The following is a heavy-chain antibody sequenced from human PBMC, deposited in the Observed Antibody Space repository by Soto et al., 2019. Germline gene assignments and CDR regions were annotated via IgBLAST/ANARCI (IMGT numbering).Heavy chain of an antibody. V-gene: IGHV3-30*03. Sequence: QVQLVESGGGVVQPGRSLRLSCAASGFTFSIYGMHWVRHAPGKGLEWVAMISFDGSEKYYTDSVKGRFHISRDSSKNTMYLQMDSLRVEETAVYYCARDRRLYYSDAFDIWGQWTTVTVSS. D-gene: IGHD1-26*01. CDR2: ISFDGSEK. J-gene: IGHJ3*02. CDR1: GFTFSIYG. CDR3: ARDRRLYYSDAFDI.